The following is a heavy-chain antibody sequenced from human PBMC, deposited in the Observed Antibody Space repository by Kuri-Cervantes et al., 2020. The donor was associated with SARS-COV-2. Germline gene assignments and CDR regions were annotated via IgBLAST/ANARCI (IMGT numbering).Heavy chain of an antibody. CDR2: INPNSGGT. J-gene: IGHJ6*02. CDR1: GYTSTGYH. Sequence: ASVKVSCKASGYTSTGYHMHWVRQAPGQGLEWMGWINPNSGGTNYAQKFQGWVTMTRDTSISTAYMELSRLRSDDTAVYYCAILVATTDEAPGPEVDVWGQGTTVTVSS. D-gene: IGHD5-12*01. V-gene: IGHV1-2*04. CDR3: AILVATTDEAPGPEVDV.